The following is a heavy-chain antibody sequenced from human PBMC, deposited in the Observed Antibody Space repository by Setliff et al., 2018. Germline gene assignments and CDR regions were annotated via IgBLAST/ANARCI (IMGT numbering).Heavy chain of an antibody. Sequence: ASVKVSCKASGYTLINYGISWVRQAPGQGLEWMGWIGAYTGNTDYAQKFQGRVTMTTDTSTSTAYMELRSLRSDDTAVYYCSRLVRYCTTTTCQSVPGAEVWGQGTLVTVSS. D-gene: IGHD2-8*01. J-gene: IGHJ4*02. CDR2: IGAYTGNT. CDR1: GYTLINYG. CDR3: SRLVRYCTTTTCQSVPGAEV. V-gene: IGHV1-18*01.